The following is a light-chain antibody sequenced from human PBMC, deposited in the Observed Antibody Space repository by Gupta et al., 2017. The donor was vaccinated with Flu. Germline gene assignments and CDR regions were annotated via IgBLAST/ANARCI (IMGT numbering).Light chain of an antibody. V-gene: IGKV1-39*01. CDR3: QQGYSTPQT. Sequence: PSSLSASVGDRVTITCRASQSVSNFLNWYQQKPGKAPKLLIYAASTLQGGVPSRFSGSGSGTDFTLTINSLQPEDFATYYCQQGYSTPQTFGRGTKVEIK. J-gene: IGKJ4*02. CDR1: QSVSNF. CDR2: AAS.